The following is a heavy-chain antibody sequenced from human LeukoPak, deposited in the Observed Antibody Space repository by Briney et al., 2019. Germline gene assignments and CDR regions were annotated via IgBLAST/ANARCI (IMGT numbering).Heavy chain of an antibody. CDR1: GFTFSSYA. J-gene: IGHJ4*02. Sequence: GRSLRLSCAASGFTFSSYAMHWVRQAPGKGLEWVAVISYDGSNKYYADSVKGRFTISRDNSKNTLYLQMNSLRAEDTAVYYCARVGYDFWSGYHIPYYFDYWGQGTLVTVSS. CDR2: ISYDGSNK. V-gene: IGHV3-30*04. D-gene: IGHD3-3*01. CDR3: ARVGYDFWSGYHIPYYFDY.